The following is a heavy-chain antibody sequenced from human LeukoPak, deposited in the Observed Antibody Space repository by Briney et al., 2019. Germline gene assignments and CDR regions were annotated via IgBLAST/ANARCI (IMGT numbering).Heavy chain of an antibody. J-gene: IGHJ4*02. CDR2: ISSNGGST. Sequence: GGSLRLSCAASGFTFSSYAMHWVRQAPGKGLEYVSAISSNGGSTYYANFVKGRFTISRDNSKNTLYLQMGSLRAEDMAVYFCARDAILGAPTYYFDYWGQGTLVTVSS. CDR3: ARDAILGAPTYYFDY. CDR1: GFTFSSYA. V-gene: IGHV3-64*01. D-gene: IGHD2/OR15-2a*01.